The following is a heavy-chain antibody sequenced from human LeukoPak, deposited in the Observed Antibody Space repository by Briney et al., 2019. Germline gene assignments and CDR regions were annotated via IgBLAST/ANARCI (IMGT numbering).Heavy chain of an antibody. CDR3: AKDLVLAVTTFDY. V-gene: IGHV3-23*01. CDR1: GFTFSSYA. CDR2: ISDSGGST. J-gene: IGHJ4*02. D-gene: IGHD4-11*01. Sequence: GGSLRLSCAASGFTFSSYAMTWVRQAPGKGLEWVSAISDSGGSTYYADSVKGRFTISRDNPKNTLYLQMNSLRAEDTAVYYCAKDLVLAVTTFDYWGQGTLVTVSS.